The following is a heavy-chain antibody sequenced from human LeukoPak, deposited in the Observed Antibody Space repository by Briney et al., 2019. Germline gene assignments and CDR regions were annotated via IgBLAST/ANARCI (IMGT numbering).Heavy chain of an antibody. Sequence: EASVKVSCKASGYTFTSYDINWVRQATGQELEWMGWMNPTSGNTGYAQKFQGRVTMTRNTSISTAYMELSSLRSEDTAVYYCARRSGSSPDYWGQGTLVTVSS. CDR2: MNPTSGNT. CDR3: ARRSGSSPDY. J-gene: IGHJ4*02. D-gene: IGHD2-15*01. CDR1: GYTFTSYD. V-gene: IGHV1-8*01.